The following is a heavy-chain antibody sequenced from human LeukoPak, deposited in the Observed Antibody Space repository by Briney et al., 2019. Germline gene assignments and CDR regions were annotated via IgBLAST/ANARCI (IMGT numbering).Heavy chain of an antibody. CDR1: GFTFSSYS. D-gene: IGHD3-3*01. V-gene: IGHV3-21*01. CDR3: AGEPKPRVGNWFDP. J-gene: IGHJ5*02. CDR2: ISSSSSYI. Sequence: GGSLRLSCAASGFTFSSYSMNWVRQAPGKGLEWVSSISSSSSYIYYADSVKGRFTISRDNAKNSLYLQMNSLRAEDTAVYYCAGEPKPRVGNWFDPWGQGTLVTVPS.